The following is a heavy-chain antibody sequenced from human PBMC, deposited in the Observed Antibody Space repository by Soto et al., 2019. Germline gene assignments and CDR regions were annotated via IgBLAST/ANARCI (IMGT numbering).Heavy chain of an antibody. CDR1: GDSISTRSNY. Sequence: PSETLSLTCTVSGDSISTRSNYWAWIRQPPGKGLEWIGSIYYTGGTYYNPSLKSRVTLFLDTSKNQFSLNLNSVTAADTAVYYCAREGPPIRAHNPPEYFQHWGQGTPVPSPQ. CDR2: IYYTGGT. V-gene: IGHV4-39*02. J-gene: IGHJ1*01. CDR3: AREGPPIRAHNPPEYFQH.